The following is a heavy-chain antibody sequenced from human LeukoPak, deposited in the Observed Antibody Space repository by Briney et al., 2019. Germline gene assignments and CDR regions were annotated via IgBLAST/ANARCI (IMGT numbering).Heavy chain of an antibody. D-gene: IGHD3-3*01. CDR3: ARDNDFLYYFDY. CDR2: IWYDGSNK. V-gene: IGHV3-33*01. Sequence: GGSLRLSCAASGFTFSSDGMLWVRQAPGKGLEWVAVIWYDGSNKYYADSVKGRFTISRDNSKNTLYLQMNSLRAEDTAVYYCARDNDFLYYFDYWGQGTLVTVSS. J-gene: IGHJ4*02. CDR1: GFTFSSDG.